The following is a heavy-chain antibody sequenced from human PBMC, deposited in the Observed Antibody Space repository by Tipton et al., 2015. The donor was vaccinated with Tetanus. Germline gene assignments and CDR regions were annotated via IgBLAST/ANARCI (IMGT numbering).Heavy chain of an antibody. CDR2: IYYSGST. CDR1: GASISSGGYF. V-gene: IGHV4-31*03. CDR3: ARDQGGGRVVRLNWFDP. Sequence: LRLSCTVSGASISSGGYFWNWIRHHPGKGLEWIGYIYYSGSTFYNPSLKSRVAISVDTSKNQFFLKLNSVTAADTAVYYCARDQGGGRVVRLNWFDPWGHGTLVTASS. D-gene: IGHD6-6*01. J-gene: IGHJ5*02.